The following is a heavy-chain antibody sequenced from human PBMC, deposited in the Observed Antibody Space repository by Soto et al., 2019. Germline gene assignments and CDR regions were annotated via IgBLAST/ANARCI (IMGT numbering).Heavy chain of an antibody. CDR3: ASPSKNLLLLQPLIRGGMYV. V-gene: IGHV1-69*13. J-gene: IGHJ6*04. Sequence: GASVNVSCKASGGTFSSYAISWVRRAPGQGLEWMGGIIPIFGTANYAQKFQGRVTITADESTSTAYMELSSLRSEDTAVYYCASPSKNLLLLQPLIRGGMYVCGKGTKVTVYS. D-gene: IGHD2-15*01. CDR2: IIPIFGTA. CDR1: GGTFSSYA.